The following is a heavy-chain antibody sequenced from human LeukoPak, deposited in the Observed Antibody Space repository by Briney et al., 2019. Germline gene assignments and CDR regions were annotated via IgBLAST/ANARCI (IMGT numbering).Heavy chain of an antibody. CDR3: AKAEGGWESVPSDY. D-gene: IGHD1-26*01. CDR2: ISWNSGNI. J-gene: IGHJ4*02. CDR1: GFTFDDYA. Sequence: PPGRSLRLSCAASGFTFDDYAMHWVRQAPGKGLEWVSGISWNSGNIVYADSVKGRFTISRDNAKNSLYLQMNSLRSEDTALYYCAKAEGGWESVPSDYWGQGTLVTVSS. V-gene: IGHV3-9*01.